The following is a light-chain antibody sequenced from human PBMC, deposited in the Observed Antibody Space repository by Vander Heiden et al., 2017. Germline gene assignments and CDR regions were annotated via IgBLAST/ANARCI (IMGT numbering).Light chain of an antibody. J-gene: IGLJ3*02. CDR1: ISAVGGYNY. CDR3: SSYTSSSTAV. V-gene: IGLV2-14*01. Sequence: QSSLTQPASVSGSPGQSITISCTGTISAVGGYNYVSWDQQHPGKAPKRRIHDVSNRPSGVSNRFSGSKSGNTASLTICGLQAEDEADDYCSSYTSSSTAVFGGGTKLTVL. CDR2: DVS.